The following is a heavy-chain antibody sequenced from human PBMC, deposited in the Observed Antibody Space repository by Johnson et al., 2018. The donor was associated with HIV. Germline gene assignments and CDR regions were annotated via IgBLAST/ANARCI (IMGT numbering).Heavy chain of an antibody. V-gene: IGHV3-66*02. CDR3: ARGPIADDAFDI. CDR2: IYSGGST. Sequence: VQLVESGGGLAKPGGSLRLSCAASGFTFTNAWMSWVRQAPGKGLAWVSVIYSGGSTYYADSVKGRFTISRDNSKNTLYLQMNSLRAEDTAVYFCARGPIADDAFDIWGQGIMVTVSS. CDR1: GFTFTNAW. J-gene: IGHJ3*02. D-gene: IGHD3-16*02.